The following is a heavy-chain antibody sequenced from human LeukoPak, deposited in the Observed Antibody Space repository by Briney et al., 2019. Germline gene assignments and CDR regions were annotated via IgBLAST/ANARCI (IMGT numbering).Heavy chain of an antibody. CDR3: ARDVGEYCSSTNCYASHY. Sequence: ASVKVSCKASGYTFTGYYIHWVRQAPGQGLEWMGWINPHSGGTNYAQKFQGGVTMTRDTSIATAYMELSSLRSDDTAVYYCARDVGEYCSSTNCYASHYWGQGTLVTVSS. CDR2: INPHSGGT. V-gene: IGHV1-2*02. D-gene: IGHD2-2*01. CDR1: GYTFTGYY. J-gene: IGHJ4*02.